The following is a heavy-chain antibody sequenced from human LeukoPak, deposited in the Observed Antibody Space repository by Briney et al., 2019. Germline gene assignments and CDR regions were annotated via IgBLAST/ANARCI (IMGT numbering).Heavy chain of an antibody. CDR1: EFTLTNAW. CDR3: TTEGVYGGNY. Sequence: GGSLRLSCDATEFTLTNAWMSWVRQAPGKGLEWVGRIHSKIEGATTDYAAPVKGRVTISRDESKNTLYLQMNSLKTEDTAVYYCTTEGVYGGNYWGQGTLVTVSS. D-gene: IGHD4-23*01. V-gene: IGHV3-15*01. CDR2: IHSKIEGATT. J-gene: IGHJ4*02.